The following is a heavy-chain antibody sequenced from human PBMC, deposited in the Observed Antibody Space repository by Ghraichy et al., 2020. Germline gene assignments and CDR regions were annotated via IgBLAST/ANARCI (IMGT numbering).Heavy chain of an antibody. Sequence: GALRLSCTASGFTFSSYWMHWVRQAPGKGLVWISRINSDGSSTSYADSVKGRFTISRDNAKNTLYLQMNSLRAEDTAVYYCARVGTYCSSTSCYGDWGQGTLVTVSS. V-gene: IGHV3-74*01. D-gene: IGHD2-2*01. CDR3: ARVGTYCSSTSCYGD. CDR1: GFTFSSYW. CDR2: INSDGSST. J-gene: IGHJ4*02.